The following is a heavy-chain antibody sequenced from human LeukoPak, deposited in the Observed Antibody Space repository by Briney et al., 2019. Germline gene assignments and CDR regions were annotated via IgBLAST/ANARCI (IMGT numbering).Heavy chain of an antibody. V-gene: IGHV1-69*05. D-gene: IGHD3-22*01. CDR2: IIPIFGTA. Sequence: SVKVSCKASGGTFSSYAISWVRQAPGQGLEWMGGIIPIFGTANYAQKFQGRVTMTRDTSTSTVYMELSSLRSEDTAVYYCARDRGDYYDSSGYYYAFDIWGQGTMVTVSS. J-gene: IGHJ3*02. CDR1: GGTFSSYA. CDR3: ARDRGDYYDSSGYYYAFDI.